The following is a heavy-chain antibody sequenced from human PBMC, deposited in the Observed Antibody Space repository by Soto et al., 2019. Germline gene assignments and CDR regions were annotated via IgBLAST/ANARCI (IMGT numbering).Heavy chain of an antibody. CDR1: GGSISSSSYY. CDR2: IYYSGST. CDR3: ARLGEYSSSLWYFDL. D-gene: IGHD6-6*01. V-gene: IGHV4-39*01. Sequence: QLQLQESGPGLVKPSETLSLTCTVSGGSISSSSYYWGWIRQPPGKGLEWIGSIYYSGSTYYNPSLKSRVTISVDTSKNQFSLKLSSVTAADTAVYYCARLGEYSSSLWYFDLWGRGTLVTVSS. J-gene: IGHJ2*01.